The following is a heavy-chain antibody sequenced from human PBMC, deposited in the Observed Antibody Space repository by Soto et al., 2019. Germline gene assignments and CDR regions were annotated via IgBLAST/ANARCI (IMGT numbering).Heavy chain of an antibody. J-gene: IGHJ6*02. CDR2: IIPIFGTA. V-gene: IGHV1-69*13. D-gene: IGHD3-3*01. CDR1: GGTFSSYA. CDR3: ARADQYYDFWSVQPYYGMDV. Sequence: AASVKVSCKASGGTFSSYAISWVRQAPGQGLEWMGGIIPIFGTANYAQKFQGRVTITADESTSTAYMELSSLRSEDTAVYYCARADQYYDFWSVQPYYGMDVWGQGTTVTVSS.